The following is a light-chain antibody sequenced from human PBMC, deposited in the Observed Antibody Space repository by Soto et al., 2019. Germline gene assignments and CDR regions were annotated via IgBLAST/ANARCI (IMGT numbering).Light chain of an antibody. Sequence: QCALTQPASVCGSPGQSITISCTGTSSDVGGYNYVSWYQQHPGKAPKLMIYEVSNRPSGVSNRFSGSKSGNTASLTISGLQAEDEADYYCSSYTSSSTRDVVFGGGTQLTVL. CDR1: SSDVGGYNY. V-gene: IGLV2-14*01. J-gene: IGLJ2*01. CDR3: SSYTSSSTRDVV. CDR2: EVS.